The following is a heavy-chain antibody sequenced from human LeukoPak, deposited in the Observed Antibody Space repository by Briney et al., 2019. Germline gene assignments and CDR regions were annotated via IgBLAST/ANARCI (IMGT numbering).Heavy chain of an antibody. CDR3: ARVYLHGAFDI. V-gene: IGHV3-48*04. CDR2: ISSSSSTI. Sequence: PGGSLRLSCAAAGFTFSSYSMNWVRQAPGKGLEWVSYISSSSSTIYYADSVKGRFTISRDNAKNSLYLQMNSLRAEDTAVYYCARVYLHGAFDIWGQGTMVTVSS. CDR1: GFTFSSYS. J-gene: IGHJ3*02.